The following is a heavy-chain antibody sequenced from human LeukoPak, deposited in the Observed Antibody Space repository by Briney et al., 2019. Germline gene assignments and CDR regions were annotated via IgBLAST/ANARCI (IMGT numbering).Heavy chain of an antibody. J-gene: IGHJ4*02. D-gene: IGHD6-13*01. CDR2: ISGSGSDT. V-gene: IGHV3-11*06. CDR1: GFIFSDCD. Sequence: GGSLRLSCAASGFIFSDCDMTWIRQAPGKGLEWLSYISGSGSDTNYADSVKGRFTTSRDNAKNSLYLQMDSLRAEDTAVYYCARVGSIAAAGTPDYWGQGTLVTVSS. CDR3: ARVGSIAAAGTPDY.